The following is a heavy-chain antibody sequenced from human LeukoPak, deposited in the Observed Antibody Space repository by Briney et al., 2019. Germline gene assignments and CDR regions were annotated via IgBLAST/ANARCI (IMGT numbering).Heavy chain of an antibody. J-gene: IGHJ4*02. CDR2: IWYDGTDK. V-gene: IGHV3-33*08. D-gene: IGHD1-26*01. CDR1: GFTFSNYE. CDR3: ARDGGSRHFDY. Sequence: GGSLRLSCAASGFTFSNYEMNWVRQAPGKGLEWVAVIWYDGTDKDYVDSVKGRFTISRDNSKDTLYLQMNSLRAEDTAVYYCARDGGSRHFDYWGQGTLVTVSS.